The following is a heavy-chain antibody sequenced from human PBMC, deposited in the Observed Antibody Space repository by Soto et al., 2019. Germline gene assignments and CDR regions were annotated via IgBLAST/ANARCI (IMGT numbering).Heavy chain of an antibody. CDR2: ISHRGTT. J-gene: IGHJ5*01. CDR1: GGSFSGDNW. V-gene: IGHV4-4*02. CDR3: SRLGYSSAWPDS. D-gene: IGHD4-4*01. Sequence: SETLSLTCDVSGGSFSGDNWWSWVRQPPGKGLEWIGEISHRGTTNFNPSLKSRVTISIDKSTNHFSLKLTSVTAADTAVYYCSRLGYSSAWPDSWSQGTLVTVSS.